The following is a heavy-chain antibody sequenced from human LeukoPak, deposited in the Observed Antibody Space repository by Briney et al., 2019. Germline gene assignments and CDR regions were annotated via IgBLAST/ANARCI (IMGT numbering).Heavy chain of an antibody. V-gene: IGHV1-2*02. D-gene: IGHD2-2*01. Sequence: GASVKVSCKASGYTFTGYYMHWVRQAPGQGLEWMGWINPNSGGTNYAQKFQGRVTMTRDTSISTAYMELSRLRAEDTALYYCAKDICSSTGCHEFDYWGQGTLVTVSS. CDR3: AKDICSSTGCHEFDY. CDR2: INPNSGGT. CDR1: GYTFTGYY. J-gene: IGHJ4*02.